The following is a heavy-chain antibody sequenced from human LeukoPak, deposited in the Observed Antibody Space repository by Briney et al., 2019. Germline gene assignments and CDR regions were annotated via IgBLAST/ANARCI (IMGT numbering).Heavy chain of an antibody. CDR1: GFTFSHYG. V-gene: IGHV3-30*18. Sequence: PGGSLRLSCAASGFTFSHYGMHWVRQAPGKGLEWVAVISYDGSNKYYADSVKGRFTISRDNSKNTLYLQMNSLRAEDTAVYYCAKDHRVVVPAAPLGYCSGGSCYSGFDYWGQGTLVTVSS. CDR3: AKDHRVVVPAAPLGYCSGGSCYSGFDY. J-gene: IGHJ4*02. D-gene: IGHD2-15*01. CDR2: ISYDGSNK.